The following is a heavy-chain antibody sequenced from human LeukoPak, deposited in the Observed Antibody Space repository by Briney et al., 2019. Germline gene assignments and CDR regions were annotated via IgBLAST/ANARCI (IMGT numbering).Heavy chain of an antibody. V-gene: IGHV3-49*04. CDR3: TRDSEQQLLRSEGDDAFDI. CDR2: IRSKDYGGTT. CDR1: GFTFVDYA. D-gene: IGHD6-13*01. J-gene: IGHJ3*02. Sequence: GESLRLSCTVSGFTFVDYAMSWVRRTPGRGLDGVGLIRSKDYGGTTEYAAYVQGSFTISRDDSKSIAYLQMNSLKTEDTAGYYCTRDSEQQLLRSEGDDAFDIGGQGTMVTVSS.